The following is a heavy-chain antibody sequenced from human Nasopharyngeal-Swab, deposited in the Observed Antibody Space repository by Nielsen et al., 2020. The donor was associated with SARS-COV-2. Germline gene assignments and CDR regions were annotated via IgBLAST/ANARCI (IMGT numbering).Heavy chain of an antibody. CDR2: IRSKGNSYAT. D-gene: IGHD2-15*01. V-gene: IGHV3-73*01. CDR1: GFPFSDSA. J-gene: IGHJ4*02. CDR3: TRCGGSCYTGKDY. Sequence: GGSLRLSCAASGFPFSDSAIHWVRQASGKGLEWVGRIRSKGNSYATAYAASVKGRFTISRDDSKNTAYLQMNSLITEDTAVYYCTRCGGSCYTGKDYWGQGTLVTVSS.